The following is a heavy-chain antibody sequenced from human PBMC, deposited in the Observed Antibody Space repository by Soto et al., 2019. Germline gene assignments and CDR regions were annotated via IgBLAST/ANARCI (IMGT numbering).Heavy chain of an antibody. D-gene: IGHD5-12*01. CDR1: GFTFSSYS. CDR2: ISSSSSTI. CDR3: ARDRNLGWLRRFGMDV. Sequence: VQLVESGGGLVQPGGSLRLSCAASGFTFSSYSMNWVRQAPGKGLEWVSYISSSSSTIYYADSVKGRFTISRDNAKNSLYLQMNSLRDEDTAVYYCARDRNLGWLRRFGMDVWGQGTTVTVSS. V-gene: IGHV3-48*02. J-gene: IGHJ6*02.